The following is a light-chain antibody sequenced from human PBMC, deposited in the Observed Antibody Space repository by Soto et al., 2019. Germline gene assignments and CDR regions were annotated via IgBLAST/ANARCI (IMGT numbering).Light chain of an antibody. Sequence: QSVLTQSPSSSASLGSSVKLTCTLSRWHSSYAIAWHQKQTETGPRYLMKLNSDGSHSKGDGIPDRFSGFSSGAERYLTISSLQSEDEADYYFQTWGTGIYVVFGGGTKLTFL. CDR2: LNSDGSH. CDR3: QTWGTGIYVV. CDR1: RWHSSYA. V-gene: IGLV4-69*01. J-gene: IGLJ2*01.